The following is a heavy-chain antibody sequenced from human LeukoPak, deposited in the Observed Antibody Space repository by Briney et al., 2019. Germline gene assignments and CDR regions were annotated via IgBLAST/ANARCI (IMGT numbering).Heavy chain of an antibody. V-gene: IGHV3-9*01. CDR1: GFTFDDYA. D-gene: IGHD3-10*01. CDR2: ISWNSGSI. CDR3: AKATGYYGSGSYYPPYWYFDL. J-gene: IGHJ2*01. Sequence: GGSLRLSCAASGFTFDDYAMRWVRQAPGKGLEWVSGISWNSGSIGYADSVKGRFTISRDNAKNSLYLQMNSLRAEDTALYYCAKATGYYGSGSYYPPYWYFDLWGRGTLVTVSS.